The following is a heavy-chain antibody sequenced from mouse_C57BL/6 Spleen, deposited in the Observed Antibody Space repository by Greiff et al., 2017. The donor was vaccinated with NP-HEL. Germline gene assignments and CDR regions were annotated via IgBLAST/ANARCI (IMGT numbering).Heavy chain of an antibody. J-gene: IGHJ4*01. CDR1: GYAFSSSW. D-gene: IGHD1-1*01. V-gene: IGHV1-82*01. CDR3: ARYNTTVGARDY. Sequence: VQLQQSGPELVKPRASVKISCTASGYAFSSSWMNWVKQRPGQGLEWIGRIYPGDGDTNYNGKFTGKATLTADKSSSTAYMQLSSLTSEDSAVYDGARYNTTVGARDYWGQGTSVTVSS. CDR2: IYPGDGDT.